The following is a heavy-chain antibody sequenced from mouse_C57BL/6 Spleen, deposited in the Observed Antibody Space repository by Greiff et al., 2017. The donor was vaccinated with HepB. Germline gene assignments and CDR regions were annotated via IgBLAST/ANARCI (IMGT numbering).Heavy chain of an antibody. J-gene: IGHJ4*01. D-gene: IGHD1-1*01. CDR3: AREGRRGYYGSSLWAMDY. Sequence: EVQRVESGGGLVKPGGSLKLSCAASGFTFSSYAMSWVRQTPEKRLEWVATISDGGSYTYYPDNVKGRFTISRDNAKNNLYLQMSHLKSEDTAMYYCAREGRRGYYGSSLWAMDYWGQGTSVTVSS. V-gene: IGHV5-4*01. CDR1: GFTFSSYA. CDR2: ISDGGSYT.